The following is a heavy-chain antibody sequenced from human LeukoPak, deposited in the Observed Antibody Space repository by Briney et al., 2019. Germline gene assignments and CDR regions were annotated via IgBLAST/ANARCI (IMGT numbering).Heavy chain of an antibody. CDR3: ARSMSKYYDFWSGHYGMDV. CDR1: GGSFSGYY. Sequence: SETLSLTCAVYGGSFSGYYWSWIRQPPGKGLEWIGEINHSGSTNYNPSLKSRVTISVDTSKNQFSLKLSSVTAADTAVYYCARSMSKYYDFWSGHYGMDVWGQGTTVTVSS. J-gene: IGHJ6*02. V-gene: IGHV4-34*01. D-gene: IGHD3-3*01. CDR2: INHSGST.